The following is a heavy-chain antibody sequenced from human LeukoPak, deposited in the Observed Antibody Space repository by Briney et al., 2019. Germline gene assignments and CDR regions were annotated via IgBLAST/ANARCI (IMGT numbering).Heavy chain of an antibody. CDR3: ARRDAFDI. CDR1: GDSIDSSSSY. J-gene: IGHJ3*02. CDR2: IYTSGST. Sequence: SETLSLTCTLVSGDSIDSSSSYWGWIRQPPGKGLEWIGRIYTSGSTNYNPSLKSRVTMSVDTSKNQFSLKLSSVTAADTAVYYCARRDAFDIWGQGTMVTVSS. V-gene: IGHV4-39*07.